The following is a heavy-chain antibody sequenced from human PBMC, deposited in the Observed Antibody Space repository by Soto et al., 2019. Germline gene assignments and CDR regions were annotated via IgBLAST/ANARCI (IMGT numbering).Heavy chain of an antibody. Sequence: QVQLVESGGGVVQPGRSLRLSCAASGFTFSSYAMHWVRQAPGKGLEWVAVISYDGSNKYYADSVKGRFAISRDNSKNTLYLQMNSLRAEDTAVYYCAREGSYDFWSPHWFHPWGQGTLVTVSS. J-gene: IGHJ5*02. CDR3: AREGSYDFWSPHWFHP. CDR2: ISYDGSNK. D-gene: IGHD3-3*01. CDR1: GFTFSSYA. V-gene: IGHV3-30*09.